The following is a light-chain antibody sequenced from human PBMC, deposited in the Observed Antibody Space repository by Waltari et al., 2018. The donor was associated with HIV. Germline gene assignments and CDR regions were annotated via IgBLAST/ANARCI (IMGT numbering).Light chain of an antibody. V-gene: IGLV2-14*03. Sequence: QSALTQPASVSGSPGQSITISCTGTSSDVGGYNYVSWYQQHPGKAPKLMIYDVSKWLSGVSIRFSGSKSGNSASLTISGLQAEDEADYYCSSYTSSNTLPYVCGTGTKVTVL. CDR1: SSDVGGYNY. CDR2: DVS. J-gene: IGLJ1*01. CDR3: SSYTSSNTLPYV.